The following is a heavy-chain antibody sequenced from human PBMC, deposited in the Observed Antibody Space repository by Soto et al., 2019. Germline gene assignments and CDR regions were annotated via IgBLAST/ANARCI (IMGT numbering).Heavy chain of an antibody. D-gene: IGHD3-22*01. CDR1: VHTLTGDG. CDR2: INPGNSNT. V-gene: IGHV1-3*01. Sequence: RGCWGASVHTLTGDGINWVRQAPGRVLEWMAWINPGNSNTKYSQQFQGRVIIDRDISASTDYMELSSLRSEDTAVYYCARGGYFDSSNYLAYWGLGTLVTVSS. CDR3: ARGGYFDSSNYLAY. J-gene: IGHJ4*02.